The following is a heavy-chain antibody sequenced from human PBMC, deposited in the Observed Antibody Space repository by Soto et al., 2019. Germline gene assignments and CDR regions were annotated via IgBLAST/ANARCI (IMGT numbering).Heavy chain of an antibody. J-gene: IGHJ4*02. CDR2: ISGSSTST. V-gene: IGHV3-23*01. Sequence: EVQLSGSGVGLVQPGGSLRLSCAASGFTFSSYAMSWVRQAPGKGLEWVSAISGSSTSTYYADSVKGRFTISRDNSKNTLYLQMNSLRAEDTAVYYCAKDPSSGFAMENYFDYWGQGTLVTVSS. D-gene: IGHD3-10*01. CDR3: AKDPSSGFAMENYFDY. CDR1: GFTFSSYA.